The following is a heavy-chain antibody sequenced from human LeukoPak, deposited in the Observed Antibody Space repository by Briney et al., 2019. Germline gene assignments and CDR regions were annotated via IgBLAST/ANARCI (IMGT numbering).Heavy chain of an antibody. J-gene: IGHJ4*02. V-gene: IGHV1-69*01. CDR2: IIPIFGTA. D-gene: IGHD6-13*01. CDR1: GGTFSSYA. Sequence: ASVKFSCKASGGTFSSYAISWVRQAPGQGLEWMGGIIPIFGTANYAQKFQGRVTITADESTSTAYMELSSLRSEDTAVYYCARAPNRYSSSDYWGQGTLVTVSS. CDR3: ARAPNRYSSSDY.